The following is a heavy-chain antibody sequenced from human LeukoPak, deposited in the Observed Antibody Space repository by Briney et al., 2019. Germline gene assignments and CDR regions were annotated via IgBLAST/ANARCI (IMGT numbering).Heavy chain of an antibody. J-gene: IGHJ6*02. Sequence: SQTLSLTCTVSGGSISSGGYYWSWIRQPPGKGLEWIGEISGSTNYNPSLKSRVTISVDTSKNQFSLKLSSVTAADTAVYYCARGGGGNSVWYYYYGMDVWGQGTTVTVSS. CDR1: GGSISSGGYY. V-gene: IGHV4-31*03. D-gene: IGHD4-23*01. CDR3: ARGGGGNSVWYYYYGMDV. CDR2: ISGST.